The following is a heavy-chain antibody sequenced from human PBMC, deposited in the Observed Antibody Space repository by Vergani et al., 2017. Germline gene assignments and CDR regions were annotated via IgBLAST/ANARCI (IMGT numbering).Heavy chain of an antibody. Sequence: VQLVQSGAEVKKPGASVKVSCKASGYTFTGYYMHWVRQGPGKGLEWVSGISWNSGAVDYADSVRGRFTISRDNAKNSLFLEMNSLRFEDTAVYFCTKGSVYYHDSAGHGYDPYTGFDLWGQGTLVTVSS. D-gene: IGHD5-12*01. V-gene: IGHV3-9*01. J-gene: IGHJ3*01. CDR3: TKGSVYYHDSAGHGYDPYTGFDL. CDR1: GYTFTGYY. CDR2: ISWNSGAV.